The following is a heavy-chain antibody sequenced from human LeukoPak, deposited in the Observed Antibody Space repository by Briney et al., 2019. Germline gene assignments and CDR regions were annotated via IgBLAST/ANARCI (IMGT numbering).Heavy chain of an antibody. CDR1: GFTFSTYW. Sequence: PGGSLRLSCAASGFTFSTYWMSWVRQAPGKGLEWVADIKQDGSEKYYVDSVKGRFTISRDNSKNTLYLQMNSLRVEDTAVYYCARVGGYDLVDYWGQGTLVTVSS. J-gene: IGHJ4*02. CDR3: ARVGGYDLVDY. D-gene: IGHD5-12*01. V-gene: IGHV3-7*01. CDR2: IKQDGSEK.